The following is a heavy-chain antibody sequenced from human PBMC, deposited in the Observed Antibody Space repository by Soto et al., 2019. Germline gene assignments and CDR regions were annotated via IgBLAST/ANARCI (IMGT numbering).Heavy chain of an antibody. Sequence: QQQQVESGGGVVQPGASLRVSCVGSGFTFRSYVIHWVRQAPGKGLEWVALTSYDGSDKYYGDSVRGRFTISRDNSRNTVDLQMDSLTLEDTALYYCARWGTTGGLDVWGQGTLVSVSS. V-gene: IGHV3-30*19. CDR1: GFTFRSYV. CDR2: TSYDGSDK. D-gene: IGHD3-16*01. J-gene: IGHJ1*01. CDR3: ARWGTTGGLDV.